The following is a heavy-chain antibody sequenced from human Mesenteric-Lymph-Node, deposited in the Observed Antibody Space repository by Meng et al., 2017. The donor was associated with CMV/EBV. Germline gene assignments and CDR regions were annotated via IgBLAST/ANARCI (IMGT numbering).Heavy chain of an antibody. CDR1: GGSISSSSYY. D-gene: IGHD6-19*01. CDR2: IYYSGST. CDR3: ARVCSGWYNDY. Sequence: TVSGGSISSSSYYWGWIRQPPGKGLDWIGSIYYSGSTNYNPSLKSRVTISVDTSRNRFSLKLSSVTAADTAVYYCARVCSGWYNDYWGQGTLVTVSS. J-gene: IGHJ4*02. V-gene: IGHV4-39*02.